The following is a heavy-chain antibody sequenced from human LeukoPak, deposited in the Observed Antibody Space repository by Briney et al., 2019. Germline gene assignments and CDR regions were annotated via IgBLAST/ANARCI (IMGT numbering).Heavy chain of an antibody. CDR3: ASLAVATNPNWFDP. D-gene: IGHD2-15*01. V-gene: IGHV3-48*01. CDR1: GFTFNNYN. CDR2: ISSSSSTI. Sequence: GGSLRLSCAASGFTFNNYNMNWVRQAPGKGLEWVSYISSSSSTIYYADSVKGRFTISRDNAKNSLYLQMNSLRAEDTAVYYCASLAVATNPNWFDPWGQGTLVTVSS. J-gene: IGHJ5*02.